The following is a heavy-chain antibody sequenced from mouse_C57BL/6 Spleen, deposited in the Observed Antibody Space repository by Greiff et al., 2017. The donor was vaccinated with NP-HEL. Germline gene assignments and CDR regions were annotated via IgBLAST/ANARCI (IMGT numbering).Heavy chain of an antibody. CDR1: GFTFSSYG. D-gene: IGHD1-1*01. J-gene: IGHJ4*01. CDR2: ISSGGSYT. Sequence: EVKLVESGGGLVKPGGSLKLSCAASGFTFSSYGMSWVRQTPDKRLEWVATISSGGSYTYYPDSVKGRFTISRDNAKNTLYLQMSSLKSEDTAMYYCARQEIYYYGLDYWGQGTSVTVAS. V-gene: IGHV5-6*03. CDR3: ARQEIYYYGLDY.